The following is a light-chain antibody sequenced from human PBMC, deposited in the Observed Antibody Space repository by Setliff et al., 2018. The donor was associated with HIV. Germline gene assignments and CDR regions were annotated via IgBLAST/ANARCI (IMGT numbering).Light chain of an antibody. J-gene: IGLJ3*02. CDR1: SCDISDY. Sequence: QSVLTQPASVSGSPGQSIAIACTGASCDISDYVSWYQLHPGKAPKLMIYDVSYRPSGVSSRFSGSRSGNTASLTISGLQPEDEADYFCCSYSGDSVWVFGAGT. CDR3: CSYSGDSVWV. V-gene: IGLV2-14*03. CDR2: DVS.